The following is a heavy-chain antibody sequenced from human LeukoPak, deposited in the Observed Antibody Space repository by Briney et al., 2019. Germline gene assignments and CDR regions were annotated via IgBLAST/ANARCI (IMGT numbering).Heavy chain of an antibody. CDR3: ARNTAAAVMYYFDY. Sequence: SETLSLTCAVYGGSFSGYYWSWIRQPPGKGLEWIGEINHSGSTNYNPSLKSRVTISVDTSKNQFSLKLSSVTAADTAVYYCARNTAAAVMYYFDYWGRGTLVTVSS. J-gene: IGHJ4*02. V-gene: IGHV4-34*01. D-gene: IGHD2-2*01. CDR1: GGSFSGYY. CDR2: INHSGST.